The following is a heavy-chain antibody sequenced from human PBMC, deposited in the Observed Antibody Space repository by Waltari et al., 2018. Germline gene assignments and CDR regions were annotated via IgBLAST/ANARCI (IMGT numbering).Heavy chain of an antibody. J-gene: IGHJ4*02. V-gene: IGHV4-34*01. CDR3: ARAPRTKYYYDSSGSHYFDY. CDR2: INHSGST. CDR1: GGSFSGYY. D-gene: IGHD3-22*01. Sequence: QVQLQQWGAGLLKPSETLSLTCAVYGGSFSGYYWSWIRQPPGKGLEWIGEINHSGSTNYNPPLKSRVTISVDTSKNQFSLKLSSVTAADTAVYYCARAPRTKYYYDSSGSHYFDYWGQGTLVTVSS.